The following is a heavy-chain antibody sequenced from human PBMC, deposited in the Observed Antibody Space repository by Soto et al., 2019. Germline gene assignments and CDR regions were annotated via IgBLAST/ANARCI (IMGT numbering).Heavy chain of an antibody. CDR2: ISYDGSNK. Sequence: QVQLVESGGGVVQPGRSLRLSCAASGFTFSSYGMHWVRQAPGKGLEWVAVISYDGSNKYYADSVKGRFTISRDNSKNPLYLQMTSLRAEDTAVYYCAKDNCISTSCYRLYNWFDPWGQGTLVTVSS. V-gene: IGHV3-30*18. CDR3: AKDNCISTSCYRLYNWFDP. J-gene: IGHJ5*02. D-gene: IGHD2-2*01. CDR1: GFTFSSYG.